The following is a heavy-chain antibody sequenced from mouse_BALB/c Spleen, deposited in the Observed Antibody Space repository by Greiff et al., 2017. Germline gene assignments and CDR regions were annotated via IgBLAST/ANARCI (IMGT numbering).Heavy chain of an antibody. D-gene: IGHD2-3*01. CDR1: GYAFSSSW. CDR2: IYPGDGDT. V-gene: IGHV1-82*01. CDR3: ARDGYSDY. Sequence: QVQLKESGPELVKPGASVKISCKASGYAFSSSWMNWVKQRPEQGLEWIGRIYPGDGDTNYNGKFKGKATLTADKSSSTAYMQLSSLTSVDSAVYFCARDGYSDYWGQGTTLTVSS. J-gene: IGHJ2*01.